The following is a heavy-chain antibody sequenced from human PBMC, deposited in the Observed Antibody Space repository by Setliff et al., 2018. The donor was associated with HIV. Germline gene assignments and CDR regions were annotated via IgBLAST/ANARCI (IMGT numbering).Heavy chain of an antibody. CDR3: ASRSSYVPLYYYYMDV. Sequence: SETLSLTCAVSGDFFSRAYYWGWIRQPPGKGLEWIGNIYYSGNTYYNPSLKSRVTMSVDMSKNQFSLNLTSVTAADTAVYYCASRSSYVPLYYYYMDVWGKGTTVTVSS. J-gene: IGHJ6*03. CDR2: IYYSGNT. V-gene: IGHV4-38-2*01. D-gene: IGHD3-16*01. CDR1: GDFFSRAYY.